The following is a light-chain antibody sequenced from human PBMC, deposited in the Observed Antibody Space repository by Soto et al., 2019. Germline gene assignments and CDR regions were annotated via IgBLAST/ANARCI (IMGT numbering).Light chain of an antibody. CDR1: SSDVGGYNY. J-gene: IGLJ1*01. V-gene: IGLV2-14*03. CDR2: DVS. Sequence: QSALTQPASVSGSPGQSITISCTGTSSDVGGYNYVSWYQHHPGKAPKLMIYDVSNRPSGVSNRLSGSKSGNTASLTISGLQREDEADYYCSSYTTSNTRQIVLGTGTKLTVL. CDR3: SSYTTSNTRQIV.